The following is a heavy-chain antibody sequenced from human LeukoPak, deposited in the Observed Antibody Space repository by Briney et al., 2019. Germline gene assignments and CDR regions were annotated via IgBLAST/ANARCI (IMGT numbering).Heavy chain of an antibody. CDR1: GFTFSTYA. Sequence: GGPLRLSCAASGFTFSTYAMHWVRQAPGKGLEWVAVISYDGSSKYYADSVKGRFTISRDNSKNTLYLQMNSLRAEDTAVYYCAGGLKGRLLLWFGDRRYYMDVWGKGTTVTVSS. J-gene: IGHJ6*03. D-gene: IGHD3-10*01. CDR2: ISYDGSSK. CDR3: AGGLKGRLLLWFGDRRYYMDV. V-gene: IGHV3-30*04.